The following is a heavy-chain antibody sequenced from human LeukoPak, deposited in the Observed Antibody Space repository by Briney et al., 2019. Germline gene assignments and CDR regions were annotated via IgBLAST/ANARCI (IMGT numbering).Heavy chain of an antibody. CDR3: ARAGDILLVSYFHYYGMGV. D-gene: IGHD7-27*01. CDR2: ISSTSNYI. V-gene: IGHV3-21*01. CDR1: GFNFNTYS. Sequence: GGSLRLSCAVSGFNFNTYSMNWVRQAPGKGPEWVSSISSTSNYIYYAESVKGRFAVSRDNAKNSLYLQMNSLRADDTAVYYCARAGDILLVSYFHYYGMGVWGQGTTVIVSS. J-gene: IGHJ6*02.